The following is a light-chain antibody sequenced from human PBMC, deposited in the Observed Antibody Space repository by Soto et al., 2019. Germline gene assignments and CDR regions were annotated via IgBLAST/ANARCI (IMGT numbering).Light chain of an antibody. CDR1: SSDVGGYNY. J-gene: IGLJ2*01. CDR2: DVS. Sequence: QSVLTQPASVSGSPGQSITISCTGTSSDVGGYNYVSWYQQHPGKAPKLMIYDVSNRPSGVSNRFSGSKSGNTASLTISGIQAEDEADYYCSSYTSSTVVFGGGTKLTV. V-gene: IGLV2-14*01. CDR3: SSYTSSTVV.